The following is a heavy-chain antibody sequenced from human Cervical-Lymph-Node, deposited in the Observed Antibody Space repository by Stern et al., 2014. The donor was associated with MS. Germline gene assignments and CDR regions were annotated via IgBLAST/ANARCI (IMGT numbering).Heavy chain of an antibody. V-gene: IGHV1-2*02. J-gene: IGHJ4*02. CDR1: GYIFTGNY. CDR2: INPGNGGT. CDR3: ARDRADYYDSRGLDY. D-gene: IGHD3-22*01. Sequence: QLVQSGAEVKKPGASVKVSCEASGYIFTGNYIHWVRQAPGQGLEWIGWINPGNGGTNFAQKFQGRVTMTRDRSFTTVYMELSSLRSDDTAVYFCARDRADYYDSRGLDYWGQGTLVTVSS.